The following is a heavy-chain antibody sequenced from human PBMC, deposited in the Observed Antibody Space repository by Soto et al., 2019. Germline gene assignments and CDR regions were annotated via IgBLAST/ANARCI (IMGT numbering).Heavy chain of an antibody. J-gene: IGHJ4*02. V-gene: IGHV5-51*01. D-gene: IGHD4-17*01. Sequence: GESRKISCKGSVYSFTSYWIGWVRQMPGKGLEWMGIIYPGDSDTRYSPSFQGQVTISADKSISTAYLQWSSLKASDTAMYYCARIKVTRAYYYFDYWGQGTLVTVSS. CDR1: VYSFTSYW. CDR2: IYPGDSDT. CDR3: ARIKVTRAYYYFDY.